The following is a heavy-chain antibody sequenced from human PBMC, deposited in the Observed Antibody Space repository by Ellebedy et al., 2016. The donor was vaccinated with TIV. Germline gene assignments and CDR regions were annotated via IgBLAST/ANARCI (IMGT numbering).Heavy chain of an antibody. D-gene: IGHD2-15*01. J-gene: IGHJ6*03. V-gene: IGHV3-33*08. CDR3: ARDFHGGYLDV. CDR2: IRHDGQNK. Sequence: GGSLRLSXAVSGLTFSRCWMTWVRQAPGKGLEWLALIRHDGQNKYYADSLKGRFTISRDNPNNVLFLQMTSLTAEDTAVYYCARDFHGGYLDVWGKGTTVTVSS. CDR1: GLTFSRCW.